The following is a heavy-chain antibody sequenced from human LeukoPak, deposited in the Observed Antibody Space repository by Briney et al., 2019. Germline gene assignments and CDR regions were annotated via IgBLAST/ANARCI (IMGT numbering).Heavy chain of an antibody. CDR1: GGSFSGYY. CDR2: ISHSGST. V-gene: IGHV4-34*01. CDR3: ARGPTIIRN. D-gene: IGHD5-24*01. J-gene: IGHJ4*02. Sequence: KTSETLSLTCAVYGGSFSGYYWSWIRQPPGKGLEWIGEISHSGSTNYNPSLKSRVTISVDTSKNQFSLKLSSVTAADTAVYYCARGPTIIRNWGQGTLVTVSS.